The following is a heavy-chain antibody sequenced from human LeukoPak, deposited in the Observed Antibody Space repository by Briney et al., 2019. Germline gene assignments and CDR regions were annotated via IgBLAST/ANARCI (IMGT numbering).Heavy chain of an antibody. V-gene: IGHV3-30*04. CDR1: GFTFSYYA. CDR3: ARDWYHAIDY. Sequence: PGGSLRLSCAASGFTFSYYAIHWVRQAPGKGLEWVAVISYDGNNKDYADSVKGRFTISRDNSKNSLYLQMNSLRVDDTAVYYCARDWYHAIDYWGQGTLVTVSS. CDR2: ISYDGNNK. D-gene: IGHD2-2*01. J-gene: IGHJ4*02.